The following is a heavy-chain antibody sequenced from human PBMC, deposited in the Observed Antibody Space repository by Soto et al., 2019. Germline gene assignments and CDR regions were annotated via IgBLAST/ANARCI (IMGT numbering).Heavy chain of an antibody. V-gene: IGHV3-23*01. CDR2: ISGSGGST. J-gene: IGHJ5*02. D-gene: IGHD6-13*01. CDR3: ATGEAAGPLDP. Sequence: PGGSLRLSCAASGFTFSSYAMSWVRQAPGKGLEWVSAISGSGGSTYYADSVKGRFTISRDTSKNTVSLQMNSLRADDTAVYYCATGEAAGPLDPWGQEPWSPSPQ. CDR1: GFTFSSYA.